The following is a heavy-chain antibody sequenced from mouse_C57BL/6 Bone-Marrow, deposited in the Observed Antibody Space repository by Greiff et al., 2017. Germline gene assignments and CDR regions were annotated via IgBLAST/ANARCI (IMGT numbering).Heavy chain of an antibody. Sequence: QVQLQQPGAELVRPGTSVKLSCKASGYTFTSYWMHWVKQRPGQGLEWIGVIDPSDSYTNYNQKFKGKATLTVDTSSSTAYMQLSSLTSEDSAGYYCARGGSSWDYWGQGTTLTVSS. CDR2: IDPSDSYT. CDR1: GYTFTSYW. V-gene: IGHV1-59*01. CDR3: ARGGSSWDY. J-gene: IGHJ2*01. D-gene: IGHD1-1*01.